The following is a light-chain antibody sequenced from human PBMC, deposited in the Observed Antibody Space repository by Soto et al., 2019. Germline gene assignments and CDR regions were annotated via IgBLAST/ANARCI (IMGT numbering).Light chain of an antibody. CDR1: QGISSY. J-gene: IGKJ4*01. CDR2: AAS. CDR3: QQLNSYPLT. Sequence: DIQLTQSPSFLSASVGDRVTITCRASQGISSYLAWYQQKPGKAPKLLLYAASTLQSGVPSRFSGSGSGTEFTLTISSLQPEDFATYYYQQLNSYPLTFGGGTKLQIK. V-gene: IGKV1-9*01.